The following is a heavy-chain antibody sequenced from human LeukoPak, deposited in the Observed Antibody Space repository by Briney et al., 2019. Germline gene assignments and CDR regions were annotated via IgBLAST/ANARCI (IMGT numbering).Heavy chain of an antibody. J-gene: IGHJ5*02. CDR2: IYPSGST. Sequence: SETLSLTCTVSGGSISSYYWCWIQQPAGKGLEWIGRIYPSGSTNYNPSLKSRVTISIDTSKNQFSLKLSSVTAADTAVYYCARTGLVIGWWFDPWGQGTLVTVSS. V-gene: IGHV4-4*07. CDR3: ARTGLVIGWWFDP. D-gene: IGHD6-19*01. CDR1: GGSISSYY.